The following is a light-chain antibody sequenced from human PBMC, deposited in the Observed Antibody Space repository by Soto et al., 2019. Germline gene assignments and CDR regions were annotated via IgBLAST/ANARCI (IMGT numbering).Light chain of an antibody. J-gene: IGLJ1*01. CDR3: TSYSSSSTPYV. CDR1: SSDVGGYSF. V-gene: IGLV2-14*03. Sequence: QSALTQPASVSGSPGQSITISCTGTSSDVGGYSFVSWYQHHPGRAPKLMIYDVTSRPSGVSFRFSGSKSGNTASLSISGLQAADEADYYCTSYSSSSTPYVFGTGTKVTVL. CDR2: DVT.